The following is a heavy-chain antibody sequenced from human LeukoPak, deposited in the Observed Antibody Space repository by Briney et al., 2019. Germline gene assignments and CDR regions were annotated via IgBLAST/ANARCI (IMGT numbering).Heavy chain of an antibody. V-gene: IGHV1-2*02. CDR1: GYTFTGYY. Sequence: GASVTLSCKASGYTFTGYYLHWDRQAPGQALGWMRWMNPNSGDTNFAQRFQGRVPMTRHTSISTACWELTSLRSYDTAVYYCARLATVPGWGQGTVVTVSS. CDR3: ARLATVPG. J-gene: IGHJ1*01. D-gene: IGHD6-19*01. CDR2: MNPNSGDT.